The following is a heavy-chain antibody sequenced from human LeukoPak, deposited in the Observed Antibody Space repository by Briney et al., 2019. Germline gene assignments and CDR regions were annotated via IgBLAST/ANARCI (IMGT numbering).Heavy chain of an antibody. CDR1: GGSISSSNW. D-gene: IGHD3-10*01. J-gene: IGHJ6*03. CDR3: ARAYGSGSWDYYYYYYMDV. Sequence: SGTLSLTCAVSGGSISSSNWWSWVRQPPGKGLEWIGENYHGGSTNYNPSLKSRVNISVDKSKNQFSLKLSSVTAADTAVYYCARAYGSGSWDYYYYYYMDVWGKGTTVTVSS. CDR2: NYHGGST. V-gene: IGHV4-4*02.